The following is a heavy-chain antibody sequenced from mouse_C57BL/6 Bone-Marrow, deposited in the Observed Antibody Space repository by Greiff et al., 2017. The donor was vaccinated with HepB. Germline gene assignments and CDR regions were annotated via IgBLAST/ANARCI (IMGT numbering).Heavy chain of an antibody. Sequence: EVQVVESGGGLVKPGGSLKLSCAASGFTFSSYAMSWVRQTPEKRLEWVATISDGGSYTYYPDNVKGRFTISRDNAKNNLYLQMSHLKSEDTAMYYCASGLGREFAYWGQGTLVTVSA. V-gene: IGHV5-4*01. D-gene: IGHD4-1*01. CDR2: ISDGGSYT. CDR3: ASGLGREFAY. CDR1: GFTFSSYA. J-gene: IGHJ3*01.